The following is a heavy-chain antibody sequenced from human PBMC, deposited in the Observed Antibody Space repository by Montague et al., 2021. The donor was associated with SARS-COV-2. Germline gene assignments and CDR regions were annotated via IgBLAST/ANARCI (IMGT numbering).Heavy chain of an antibody. CDR2: IYYSGST. CDR1: GGSISSGGYY. D-gene: IGHD2-8*01. CDR3: ARAASDIVLMVYAIRAFDI. V-gene: IGHV4-31*03. Sequence: TLSLTCTVSGGSISSGGYYWSWIRQHPGKGLEWIGYIYYSGSTYYNLSLKSRVTISVDTSKNQFSLKLSSVTAADTAVYYCARAASDIVLMVYAIRAFDIWGQGTMVTVS. J-gene: IGHJ3*02.